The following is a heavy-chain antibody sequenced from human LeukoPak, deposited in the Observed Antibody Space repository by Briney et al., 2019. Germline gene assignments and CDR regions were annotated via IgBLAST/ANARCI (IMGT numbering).Heavy chain of an antibody. CDR2: IYYSGST. V-gene: IGHV4-59*01. Sequence: SETLSLTCTVSGGSISSYYWSWIRQPPGKGLEWIGYIYYSGSTNYNPSLKSRVTISVDTSKNQFSLKLSSVTAADTAVYYCARGATIYDFWSGYFSPRFDYWGQGTLVTVSS. D-gene: IGHD3-3*01. CDR1: GGSISSYY. J-gene: IGHJ4*02. CDR3: ARGATIYDFWSGYFSPRFDY.